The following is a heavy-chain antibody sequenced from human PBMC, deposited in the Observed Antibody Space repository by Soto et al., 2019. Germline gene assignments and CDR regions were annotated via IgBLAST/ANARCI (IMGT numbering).Heavy chain of an antibody. CDR2: ISGNSDTL. Sequence: GGSLRLSCAASGFTFRGYSMNWVRQAPGKGLEWVSYISGNSDTLYYADSVRGRFTTSRVDAYSSLSLEMNSLRVEDTAVYYCARGRPIDYWGQGTLVTVSS. V-gene: IGHV3-48*01. J-gene: IGHJ4*02. CDR1: GFTFRGYS. CDR3: ARGRPIDY.